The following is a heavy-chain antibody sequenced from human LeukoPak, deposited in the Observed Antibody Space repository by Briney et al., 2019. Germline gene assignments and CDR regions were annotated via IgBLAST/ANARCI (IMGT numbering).Heavy chain of an antibody. CDR1: GFTLSSYA. CDR3: AMAPVGYYYDSSGERYFDY. V-gene: IGHV3-23*01. CDR2: ISGSGGST. D-gene: IGHD3-22*01. J-gene: IGHJ4*02. Sequence: GGSLRLSCAASGFTLSSYAMSWVRHAPGKGLEWVSAISGSGGSTYNADSVKGRFTISRDNSKNTLYLQMNSLRAEDTAVYYCAMAPVGYYYDSSGERYFDYWGQGTLVTVSS.